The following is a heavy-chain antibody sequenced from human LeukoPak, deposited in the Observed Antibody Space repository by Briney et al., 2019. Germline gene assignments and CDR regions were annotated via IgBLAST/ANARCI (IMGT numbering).Heavy chain of an antibody. J-gene: IGHJ4*02. D-gene: IGHD2-2*01. CDR3: ARGILGYCSSTSCPTTGSYFDY. CDR1: GFTFSDYY. V-gene: IGHV3-11*04. Sequence: GGSLRLSCAASGFTFSDYYMSWIRQAPGKGLEWVSYISSSGSTIYYADSVKGRFTISRDNSKNTPYLQMGSLRAEDMAVYYCARGILGYCSSTSCPTTGSYFDYWGQGTLVTVSS. CDR2: ISSSGSTI.